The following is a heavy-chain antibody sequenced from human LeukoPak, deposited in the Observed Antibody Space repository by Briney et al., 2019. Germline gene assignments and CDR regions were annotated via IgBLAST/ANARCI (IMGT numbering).Heavy chain of an antibody. CDR3: AREKSGSYQCYFDF. Sequence: GGSLRLSCAASGFTFSSYWMHWVRQAPGKGLVWVSRINSDGSSTSYADSVKGRFTISRDNAKNTLYLQMNSLRAEDTAVYYCAREKSGSYQCYFDFWGQGTLVTVSS. D-gene: IGHD1-26*01. CDR2: INSDGSST. V-gene: IGHV3-74*01. CDR1: GFTFSSYW. J-gene: IGHJ4*02.